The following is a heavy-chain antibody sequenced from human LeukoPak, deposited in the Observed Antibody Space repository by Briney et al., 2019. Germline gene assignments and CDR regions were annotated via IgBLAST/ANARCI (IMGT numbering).Heavy chain of an antibody. CDR2: IWYDGSNK. Sequence: GRSLRLSCAASGFTISSYGMHWVRQAPDKGLEGVAVIWYDGSNKYYADSVKGRFTISRDNSKNTLYLQMNSLRAEDTAVYYCARDRFGYGGNSDYWGQGTLVTVSS. D-gene: IGHD4-23*01. V-gene: IGHV3-33*01. CDR3: ARDRFGYGGNSDY. J-gene: IGHJ4*02. CDR1: GFTISSYG.